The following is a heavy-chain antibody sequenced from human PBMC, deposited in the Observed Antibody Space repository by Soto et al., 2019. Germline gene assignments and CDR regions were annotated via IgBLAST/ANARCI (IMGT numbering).Heavy chain of an antibody. CDR2: ISYDGSNK. J-gene: IGHJ6*02. D-gene: IGHD1-20*01. CDR1: GFTFSSYG. Sequence: GGSLRLSCAASGFTFSSYGMHWVRQAPGKGLEWVAVISYDGSNKYYADSVKGRFTISRDNSKNTLYLQMNSLRAEDTAVYYCAKDLRITGIHAPYYYGMDVWGQGTTVTVSS. CDR3: AKDLRITGIHAPYYYGMDV. V-gene: IGHV3-30*18.